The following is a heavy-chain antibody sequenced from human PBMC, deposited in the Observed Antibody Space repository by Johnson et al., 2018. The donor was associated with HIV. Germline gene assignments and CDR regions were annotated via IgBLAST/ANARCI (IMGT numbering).Heavy chain of an antibody. V-gene: IGHV3-30*04. D-gene: IGHD1-26*01. J-gene: IGHJ3*02. CDR2: ISYDGSNK. CDR1: GFTFSSYA. CDR3: AKDSQWELPDAFDI. Sequence: QVHLVESGGGVVQPGRSLRLSCAASGFTFSSYAMHWVRQAPGKGLEWVAVISYDGSNKYYADSVKGRFSISRDDSKSTLYLQMSSLRGEDTAVYYCAKDSQWELPDAFDIWGQGTMVTVSS.